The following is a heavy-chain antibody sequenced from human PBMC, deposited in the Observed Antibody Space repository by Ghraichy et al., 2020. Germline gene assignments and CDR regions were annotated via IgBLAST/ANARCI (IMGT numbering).Heavy chain of an antibody. J-gene: IGHJ6*02. D-gene: IGHD2-2*02. Sequence: SETLSLTCAVYGGSFSGYYWSWIRQPPGKGLEWIGEINHSGSTNYNPSLKSRVTISVDTSKNQFSLKLSSVTAADTAVYYCARGIVVVPAAIKPGNYGMDVCGQGTTVAVSS. CDR2: INHSGST. V-gene: IGHV4-34*01. CDR1: GGSFSGYY. CDR3: ARGIVVVPAAIKPGNYGMDV.